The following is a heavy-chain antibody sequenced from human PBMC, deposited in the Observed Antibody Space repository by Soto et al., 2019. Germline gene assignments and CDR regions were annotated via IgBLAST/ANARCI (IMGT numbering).Heavy chain of an antibody. V-gene: IGHV4-59*08. CDR1: GGSINNYY. CDR2: VYYSGTT. D-gene: IGHD3-9*01. J-gene: IGHJ3*02. CDR3: ARHTDDILTGNEALDI. Sequence: PSETLSLTCTVSGGSINNYYWSWIRQSPGKGLEWIGYVYYSGTTNYNPTLRSRITILVDTSENQFSLKLTSVTAVDTAVYYCARHTDDILTGNEALDIWGQGTVVTVSS.